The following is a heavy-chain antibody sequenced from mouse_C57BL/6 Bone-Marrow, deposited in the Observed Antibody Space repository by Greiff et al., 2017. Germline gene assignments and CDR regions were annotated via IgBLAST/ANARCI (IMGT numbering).Heavy chain of an antibody. J-gene: IGHJ1*03. Sequence: VQLQQSGPELVKPGASVKISCKASGYTFTDYYMNWVKQSHGKSLEWIGDLNPNNGGTSYNQKFKGKATLTVDKSSSTAYVELRSLTSENSAVYYCARHGSSHWYFDVWGTGTTVTVSS. CDR1: GYTFTDYY. V-gene: IGHV1-26*01. CDR2: LNPNNGGT. CDR3: ARHGSSHWYFDV. D-gene: IGHD1-1*01.